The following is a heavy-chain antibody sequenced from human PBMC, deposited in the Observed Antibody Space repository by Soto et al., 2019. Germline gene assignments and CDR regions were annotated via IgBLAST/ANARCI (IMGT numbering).Heavy chain of an antibody. D-gene: IGHD3-22*01. Sequence: SETLSLTCTVSGGSISSCYWSWIRQPPGKGLEWIGYIYYSGSTNYNPSLKSRVTISVDTSKNQFSLKLSSVTAADTAVYYCARALYYYDSSGYPNWFDPWGQGTLVTVSS. CDR2: IYYSGST. CDR1: GGSISSCY. J-gene: IGHJ5*02. V-gene: IGHV4-59*13. CDR3: ARALYYYDSSGYPNWFDP.